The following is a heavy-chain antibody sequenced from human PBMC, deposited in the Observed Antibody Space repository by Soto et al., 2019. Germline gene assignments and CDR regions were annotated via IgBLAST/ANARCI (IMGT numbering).Heavy chain of an antibody. CDR1: GYTLTSYA. CDR3: ARDTIVGAIPQSPLDY. Sequence: QVQLVQSGAEVKKPGAPVKVSCQASGYTLTSYAMHGVRQAPGQRREWMGWINAGNGNTKYSQKFKGRVPSTRDTSASTAYMERSSLRSEDTAVYYCARDTIVGAIPQSPLDYWGQGTLVTVSS. D-gene: IGHD1-26*01. J-gene: IGHJ4*02. V-gene: IGHV1-3*01. CDR2: INAGNGNT.